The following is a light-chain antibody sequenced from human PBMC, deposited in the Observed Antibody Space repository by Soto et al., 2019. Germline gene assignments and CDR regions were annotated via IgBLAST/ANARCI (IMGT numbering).Light chain of an antibody. J-gene: IGKJ1*01. CDR2: SAS. V-gene: IGKV1-39*01. Sequence: IQMTQSTSSLSASVGDSVTITCRTSQTINNYLNWYQQKPGKAPKLLVYSASNLQSGVPSRFSGSGSGTNFTLTISDLQPEDFTTYYCQKSDSPPWTFGQGTKVDIK. CDR1: QTINNY. CDR3: QKSDSPPWT.